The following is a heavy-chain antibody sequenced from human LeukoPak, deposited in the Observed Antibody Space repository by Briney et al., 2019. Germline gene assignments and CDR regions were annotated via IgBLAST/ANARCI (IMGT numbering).Heavy chain of an antibody. D-gene: IGHD3-22*01. CDR2: INHSGST. CDR1: GGSFSGYY. CDR3: ARDQVASSGYEYYYYGMDV. V-gene: IGHV4-34*01. Sequence: SETLSLTCAVYGGSFSGYYWSWIRQPPGKGLEWIGEINHSGSTNYNPSLKSRVTISVDTSKNQFSLKLSSVTAAGTAVYYCARDQVASSGYEYYYYGMDVWGQGTTVTVSS. J-gene: IGHJ6*02.